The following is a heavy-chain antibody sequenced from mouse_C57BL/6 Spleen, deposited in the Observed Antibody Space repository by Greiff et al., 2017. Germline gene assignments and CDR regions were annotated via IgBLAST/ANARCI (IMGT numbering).Heavy chain of an antibody. D-gene: IGHD2-3*01. CDR2: ISDGGSYT. V-gene: IGHV5-4*01. CDR3: ARDGGDGYYPGTGFAC. CDR1: GFTFSSYA. Sequence: EVKLVESGGGLVKPGGSLKLSCAASGFTFSSYAMSWVRQTPEKRLEWVATISDGGSYTYYPDNVKGRFTISRDNAKNNLYLQMSHLKSEDTAMYCCARDGGDGYYPGTGFACWGAETLVTVSA. J-gene: IGHJ3*01.